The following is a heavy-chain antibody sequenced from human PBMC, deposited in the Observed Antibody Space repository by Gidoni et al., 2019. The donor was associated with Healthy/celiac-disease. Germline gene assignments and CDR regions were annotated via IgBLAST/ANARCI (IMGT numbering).Heavy chain of an antibody. V-gene: IGHV3-23*04. Sequence: EVQLVESGGGLVQPGGSLRLYWAAAGFTFSSYAMSWVRQAPGKGLEWVSAISGSGGSTYYADSVKGRFTISRDNSKNTLYLQMNSLRAEDTAVYYCAKDPHPYGADWFDPWGQGTVSPSPQ. CDR2: ISGSGGST. CDR1: GFTFSSYA. CDR3: AKDPHPYGADWFDP. D-gene: IGHD3-10*01. J-gene: IGHJ5*02.